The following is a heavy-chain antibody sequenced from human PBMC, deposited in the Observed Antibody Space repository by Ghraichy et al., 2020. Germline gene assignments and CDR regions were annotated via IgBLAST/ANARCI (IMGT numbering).Heavy chain of an antibody. D-gene: IGHD2-15*01. CDR2: IKSDGSST. J-gene: IGHJ4*02. CDR3: AREYCRGGRCFFGTGGSHFDN. CDR1: GFTLSNYW. V-gene: IGHV3-74*01. Sequence: ETLSLTCAASGFTLSNYWMHWVRQVPGKGLVWVSRIKSDGSSTIYADSVKGRFTISRDNAKNTLYLQMNSLRVEDTAVYYCAREYCRGGRCFFGTGGSHFDNWGQGTLVTVSS.